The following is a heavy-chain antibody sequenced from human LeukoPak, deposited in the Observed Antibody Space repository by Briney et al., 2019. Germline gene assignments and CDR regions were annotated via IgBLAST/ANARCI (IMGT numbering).Heavy chain of an antibody. CDR1: GGSISSSSSY. D-gene: IGHD3-3*01. CDR2: IYYSGST. J-gene: IGHJ4*02. Sequence: SETLSLTCTVSGGSISSSSSYWGWLRQPPGKGLEWIGSIYYSGSTYYNPSLKSRVTISLDTSKNQFSLKLSSVTAADTAVYYCARLHGAVIYFDYWGQGTLVTVSS. CDR3: ARLHGAVIYFDY. V-gene: IGHV4-39*01.